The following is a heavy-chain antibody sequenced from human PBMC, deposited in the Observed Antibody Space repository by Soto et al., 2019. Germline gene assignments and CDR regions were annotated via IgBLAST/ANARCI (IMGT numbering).Heavy chain of an antibody. J-gene: IGHJ6*02. CDR3: ARERTGTTSMDV. D-gene: IGHD1-1*01. Sequence: QVQLVQSGAEVKKPGALVKVSCKASGYTFTSYDINWVRQATGQGLEWMGWMNPNSGNTGYAQKFQGRVTMTRNTSISTAYMALSSLRSEDTAVYYCARERTGTTSMDVWGQGTTVTVSS. V-gene: IGHV1-8*01. CDR1: GYTFTSYD. CDR2: MNPNSGNT.